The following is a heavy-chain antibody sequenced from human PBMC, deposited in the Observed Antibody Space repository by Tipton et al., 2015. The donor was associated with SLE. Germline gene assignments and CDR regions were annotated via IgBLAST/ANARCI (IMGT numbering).Heavy chain of an antibody. CDR1: GGSISSYY. D-gene: IGHD6-13*01. CDR3: AGGIAAAGPSYYYYGMDV. Sequence: TLSLTCTVSGGSISSYYWSWIRQPPGKGLEWIGYIYYSGSTNYNPSLKSRVTISVDTSKNQFSLKLSSVTAADTAVYYCAGGIAAAGPSYYYYGMDVWGQGTTVTVSS. CDR2: IYYSGST. J-gene: IGHJ6*02. V-gene: IGHV4-59*08.